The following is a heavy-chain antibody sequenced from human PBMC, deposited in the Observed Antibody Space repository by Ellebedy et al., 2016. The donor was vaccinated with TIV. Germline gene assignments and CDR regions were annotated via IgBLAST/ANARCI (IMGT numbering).Heavy chain of an antibody. V-gene: IGHV3-30*18. CDR3: AKGSSSWYYPTFDN. Sequence: PGGSLRLSCAASGFTFKNYGMHWVRQAPGKGLEWVAIVSHDGSNENYADSVEGRFTISRDNSKNTFYLEMNSLRSDDTAVYYCAKGSSSWYYPTFDNWGQGTLVTVSS. CDR2: VSHDGSNE. CDR1: GFTFKNYG. D-gene: IGHD6-13*01. J-gene: IGHJ4*02.